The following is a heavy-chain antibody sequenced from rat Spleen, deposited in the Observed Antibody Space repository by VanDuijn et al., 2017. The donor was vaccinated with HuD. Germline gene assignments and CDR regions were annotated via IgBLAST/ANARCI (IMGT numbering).Heavy chain of an antibody. CDR1: GFTFSSSG. CDR2: ISPSAAYT. Sequence: EVQLVESGGGLVQPGRSLRLSCAASGFTFSSSGMHWIRQAPTKGLEWVASISPSAAYTYYRDSVKGRFTLSRDNAKSTLYLQMDSLMSEDTATYFCATAKIATSTGGFDFWGPGTMVTVSS. V-gene: IGHV5-19*01. CDR3: ATAKIATSTGGFDF. D-gene: IGHD1-2*01. J-gene: IGHJ1*01.